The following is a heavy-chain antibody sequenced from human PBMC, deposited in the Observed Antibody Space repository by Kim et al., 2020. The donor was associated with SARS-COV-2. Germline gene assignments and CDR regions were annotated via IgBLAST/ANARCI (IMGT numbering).Heavy chain of an antibody. D-gene: IGHD4-4*01. CDR3: ARSISYTVSPRIGIYF. CDR2: LRYEGSAK. Sequence: GGSLRLSCEASGFSLSNYWMSWVRQAPGKGLEWVASLRYEGSAKFYADSVKGRFTISRDSAQNSLFLHMSSLGAEDSALYYCARSISYTVSPRIGIYF. V-gene: IGHV3-7*01. J-gene: IGHJ1*01. CDR1: GFSLSNYW.